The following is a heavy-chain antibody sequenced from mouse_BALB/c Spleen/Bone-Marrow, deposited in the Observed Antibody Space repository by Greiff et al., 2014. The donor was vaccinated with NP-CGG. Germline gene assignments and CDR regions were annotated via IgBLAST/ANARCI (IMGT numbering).Heavy chain of an antibody. Sequence: EVQLVESGGGLVQPGGSRKLSCAASGFTFSSFGMHWVRQAPEKGLEWVAYISSGSTTIYYADTVKGRFTISRDNPKNTLSLQMTSLRSEDTAIYYCARDYYGSIYFDYWGQGTTLTVSS. CDR3: ARDYYGSIYFDY. CDR2: ISSGSTTI. V-gene: IGHV5-17*02. J-gene: IGHJ2*01. CDR1: GFTFSSFG. D-gene: IGHD1-1*01.